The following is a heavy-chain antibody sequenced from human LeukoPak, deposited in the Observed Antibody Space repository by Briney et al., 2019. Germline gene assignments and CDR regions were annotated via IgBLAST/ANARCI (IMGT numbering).Heavy chain of an antibody. J-gene: IGHJ6*04. CDR2: ISGSGGST. CDR1: GFTFSSYA. Sequence: GGSLRLSCAASGFTFSSYAMSWVRQAPGKGLEWVSAISGSGGSTYYADSVKGRFTIFRDNSKNTLYLQMNSLRAEDTAVYYCAKDRYCSSTSCSQMDVWGKGTTVTVSS. D-gene: IGHD2-2*01. V-gene: IGHV3-23*01. CDR3: AKDRYCSSTSCSQMDV.